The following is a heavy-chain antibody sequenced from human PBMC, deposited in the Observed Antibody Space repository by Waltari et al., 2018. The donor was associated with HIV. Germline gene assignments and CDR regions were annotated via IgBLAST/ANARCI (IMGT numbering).Heavy chain of an antibody. J-gene: IGHJ4*02. CDR3: ASPDSSGWAIPFDY. Sequence: QVQLVESGGGVVQPGRSLRLSCAASGFAFRTYTMPWVRQAPGKGLGCVSFVADDGNTKYYTDSVKGRFTTSRDESKKALYLKMNNLGDGDTAVYYCASPDSSGWAIPFDYWGQGSPVTVSS. CDR1: GFAFRTYT. D-gene: IGHD3-22*01. CDR2: VADDGNTK. V-gene: IGHV3-30*04.